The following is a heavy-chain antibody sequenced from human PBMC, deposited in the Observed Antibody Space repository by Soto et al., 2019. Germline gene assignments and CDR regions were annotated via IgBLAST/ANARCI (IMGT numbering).Heavy chain of an antibody. CDR2: ISYDGSNK. Sequence: GGSLRLSCAASGFTFSSYGMHWVRQAPGKGLEWVAVISYDGSNKYYADSVKGRFTISRDNSKNTLYLQMNSLRAEDTAVYYCAKDSGGFGDLHSDYWGQGTLVTVSS. V-gene: IGHV3-30*18. J-gene: IGHJ4*02. D-gene: IGHD3-10*01. CDR3: AKDSGGFGDLHSDY. CDR1: GFTFSSYG.